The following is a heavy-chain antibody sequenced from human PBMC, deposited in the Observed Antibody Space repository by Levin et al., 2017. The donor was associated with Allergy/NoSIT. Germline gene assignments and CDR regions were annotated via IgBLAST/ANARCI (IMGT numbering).Heavy chain of an antibody. D-gene: IGHD3-10*01. V-gene: IGHV1-46*01. CDR1: GYTFTSYY. CDR2: INPSGGST. Sequence: ASVKVSCKASGYTFTSYYMHWVRQAPGQGLEWMGIINPSGGSTSYAQKFQGRVTMTRDTSTSTVYMELSSLRSDDTAVYYCTRDPHYYGSGSYYNEGAFDIWGQGTMVTVSS. CDR3: TRDPHYYGSGSYYNEGAFDI. J-gene: IGHJ3*02.